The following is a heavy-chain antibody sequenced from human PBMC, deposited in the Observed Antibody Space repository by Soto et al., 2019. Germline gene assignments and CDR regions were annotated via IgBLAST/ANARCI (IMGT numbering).Heavy chain of an antibody. J-gene: IGHJ4*02. V-gene: IGHV4-31*03. CDR1: GGSISSGGYY. Sequence: QVQLQESGPGLVKPSQTLSLTCTVSGGSISSGGYYWSWIRQHPGKGLEWIGYIYCSGSTYYNPSRKSRVTISVDTSKNQFSLKLSSVTAADTAVYYCARGRSSTSPYPIGYWGQGTLATVSS. CDR2: IYCSGST. CDR3: ARGRSSTSPYPIGY. D-gene: IGHD2-2*01.